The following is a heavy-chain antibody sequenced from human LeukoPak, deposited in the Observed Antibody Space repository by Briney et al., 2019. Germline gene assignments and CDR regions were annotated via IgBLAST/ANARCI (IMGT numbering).Heavy chain of an antibody. CDR3: ATESGLPFDY. Sequence: ASVKNSCKVSGYTFTDYYMHWVQQAPGKGLEWMGLVDPEDGETIYAEKFQGRFTITADTSTDTAYMELSSLRSEDTAVYYCATESGLPFDYWGQGTLVTVSS. J-gene: IGHJ4*02. D-gene: IGHD5-12*01. CDR2: VDPEDGET. CDR1: GYTFTDYY. V-gene: IGHV1-69-2*01.